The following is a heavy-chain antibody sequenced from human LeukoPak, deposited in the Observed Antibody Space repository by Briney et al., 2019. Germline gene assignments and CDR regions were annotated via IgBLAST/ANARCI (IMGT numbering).Heavy chain of an antibody. J-gene: IGHJ4*02. D-gene: IGHD6-13*01. V-gene: IGHV1-18*01. CDR3: ARMDEIAARFFDY. CDR2: ISAYNDNT. Sequence: GASVKVSCKASGYTFISHAISWVRQAPGQGLEWMGWISAYNDNTNYVQMLQGRVTMATDTSTSTAYMELRSLRSDDTAVYYCARMDEIAARFFDYWGQGTLVTVSS. CDR1: GYTFISHA.